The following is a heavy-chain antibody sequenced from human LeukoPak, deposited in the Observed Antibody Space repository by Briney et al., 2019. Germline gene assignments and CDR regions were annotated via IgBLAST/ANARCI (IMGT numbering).Heavy chain of an antibody. CDR1: GFTFSSYW. CDR3: ARDYPSSGDYGLSPFDI. Sequence: PGGSLRLSCAASGFTFSSYWMSWVRQAPGRGREWVASIKQDGSEKYYVDSVKGRFTISRDNAKNSLYLQMNSLRAEDTAVYYCARDYPSSGDYGLSPFDIWGQGTMVTVSS. V-gene: IGHV3-7*01. CDR2: IKQDGSEK. D-gene: IGHD4-17*01. J-gene: IGHJ3*02.